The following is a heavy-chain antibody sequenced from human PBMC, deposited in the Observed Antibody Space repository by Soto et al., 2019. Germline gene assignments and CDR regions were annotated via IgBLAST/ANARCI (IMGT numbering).Heavy chain of an antibody. CDR2: TCLYSDAT. D-gene: IGHD2-2*01. Sequence: QVQLVQSGGEVKRPGASVKVSCKTSGYTFSNYCITCVRQAPGQSLEWLGWTCLYSDATNHAQKFQGTVSMTTDTSTTTDSLELRSLTSDDTAVCYCARVVPGAEAWFGPWGQGTLVTVSS. CDR1: GYTFSNYC. J-gene: IGHJ5*02. V-gene: IGHV1-18*01. CDR3: ARVVPGAEAWFGP.